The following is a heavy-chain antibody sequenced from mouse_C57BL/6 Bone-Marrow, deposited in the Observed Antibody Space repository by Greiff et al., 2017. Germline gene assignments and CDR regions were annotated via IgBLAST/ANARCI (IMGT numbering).Heavy chain of an antibody. J-gene: IGHJ3*01. Sequence: VKLVESGPGLVQPSQSLSITCTVSGFSLTSYGVHWVRQPPGKGLEWLGVIWSGGSTDYNAAFISRLSISKDNSKSQVFCKMNSLQADDTAIYXCASRLGFAYWGQGTLVTVSA. CDR3: ASRLGFAY. CDR2: IWSGGST. CDR1: GFSLTSYG. D-gene: IGHD3-1*01. V-gene: IGHV2-4*01.